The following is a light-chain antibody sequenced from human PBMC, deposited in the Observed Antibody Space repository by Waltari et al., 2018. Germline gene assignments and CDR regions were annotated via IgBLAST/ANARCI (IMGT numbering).Light chain of an antibody. J-gene: IGKJ2*01. CDR3: QQLNSFPYT. CDR1: HNINQW. CDR2: KVS. V-gene: IGKV1-5*03. Sequence: DLQMTQSPSTLSASVGDRITITCRASHNINQWLAWYQQKPGKAPKLLMYKVSSLATGVSSRFSGSGSGTEFTLSISSLQPDDFATYYCQQLNSFPYTFGQGTKLDIK.